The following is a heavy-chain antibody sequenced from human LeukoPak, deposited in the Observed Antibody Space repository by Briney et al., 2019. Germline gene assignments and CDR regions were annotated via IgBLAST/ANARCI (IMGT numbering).Heavy chain of an antibody. CDR2: IYYSGST. D-gene: IGHD3-22*01. Sequence: SGTLSLTCTVSGGSISSYYWSWIRPPPGKGLEWIGYIYYSGSTNYNPSLKNRVTISVDTSKNQYSLKLSSVTAADTAVYYCARDRSGYYDYWGQGTLVTVSS. CDR3: ARDRSGYYDY. J-gene: IGHJ4*02. CDR1: GGSISSYY. V-gene: IGHV4-59*01.